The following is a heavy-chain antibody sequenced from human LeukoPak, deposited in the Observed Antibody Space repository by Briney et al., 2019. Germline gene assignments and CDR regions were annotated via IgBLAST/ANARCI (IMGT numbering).Heavy chain of an antibody. D-gene: IGHD3-16*02. Sequence: PSETLSLTCAVYGGSFSGYYWSWIRQPPGKGLEWIGSIYYSGSTYYNPSLKSRVTISVDTSKNQFSLKLSSVTAADTAVYYCARLTYDYVWGSYLDYWGQGTLVTVSS. CDR2: IYYSGST. J-gene: IGHJ4*02. V-gene: IGHV4-34*01. CDR3: ARLTYDYVWGSYLDY. CDR1: GGSFSGYY.